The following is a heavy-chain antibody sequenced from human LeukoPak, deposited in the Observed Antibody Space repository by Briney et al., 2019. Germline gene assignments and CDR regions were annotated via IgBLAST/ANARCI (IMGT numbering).Heavy chain of an antibody. J-gene: IGHJ4*02. CDR2: INHSGST. Sequence: PSETLSLTCAVYGGSFSGYYWSWIRQPPGKGLGWIGEINHSGSTNYNPSLKSRVTISVDTSKNQFSLKLSSVTAADTAVYYCARLNYGVSDYWGQGTLVTVSS. V-gene: IGHV4-34*01. D-gene: IGHD4-17*01. CDR1: GGSFSGYY. CDR3: ARLNYGVSDY.